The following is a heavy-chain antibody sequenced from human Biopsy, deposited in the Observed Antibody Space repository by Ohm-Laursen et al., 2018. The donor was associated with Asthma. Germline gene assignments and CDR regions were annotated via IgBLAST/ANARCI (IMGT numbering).Heavy chain of an antibody. V-gene: IGHV3-30*03. CDR3: ARESGQDSGGTGAFDR. Sequence: SLRLSCTASGFVFSQCGMHWVRQGPGKGLEWVALVSSDGHNKYYEDSVKGRFTTSRDNSKLRLYLEINSLRVEDSAAYYCARESGQDSGGTGAFDRWGQGIMVAVSS. CDR1: GFVFSQCG. CDR2: VSSDGHNK. J-gene: IGHJ3*02. D-gene: IGHD4-23*01.